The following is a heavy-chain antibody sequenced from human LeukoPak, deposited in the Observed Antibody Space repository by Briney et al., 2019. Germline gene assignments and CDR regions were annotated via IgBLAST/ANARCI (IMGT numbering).Heavy chain of an antibody. CDR3: ARVPYYYDSSGLDY. CDR1: GESFSGYY. V-gene: IGHV4-34*01. Sequence: PSETLSLTCAVYGESFSGYYWSWIRQPPKKGLEWIGEINHSGSTNYNPSLKSRVTISVDTSKNQFSLKLSSVTAADTAVYYCARVPYYYDSSGLDYWGQGTLVTVSS. D-gene: IGHD3-22*01. CDR2: INHSGST. J-gene: IGHJ4*02.